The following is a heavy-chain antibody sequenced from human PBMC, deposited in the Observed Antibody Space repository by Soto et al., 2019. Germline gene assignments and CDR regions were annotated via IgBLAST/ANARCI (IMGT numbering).Heavy chain of an antibody. Sequence: PSETLSLTCTVSGGSISSYYWSWIRQPPGKGLEWIGYIYYSGSTNYNPSLKSRVTISVDTSKNQFSLKLSSVTAADTAVYYCAREDAIAAAGKAGGGFDYWGQGTLVTVSS. CDR1: GGSISSYY. CDR2: IYYSGST. CDR3: AREDAIAAAGKAGGGFDY. V-gene: IGHV4-59*01. D-gene: IGHD6-13*01. J-gene: IGHJ4*02.